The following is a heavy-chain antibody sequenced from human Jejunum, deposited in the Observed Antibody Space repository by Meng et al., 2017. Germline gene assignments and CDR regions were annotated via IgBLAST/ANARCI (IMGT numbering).Heavy chain of an antibody. D-gene: IGHD6-13*01. V-gene: IGHV4-39*07. CDR3: ARDTAGFDS. J-gene: IGHJ5*01. CDR1: DGSISTAGYA. Sequence: QLRWQVSGAGLWRLSEALSLPASVSDGSISTAGYAWGWLRQYPGKGLGWIGSCFSGGATYCNPSLKSRVTISIDTAKNQFSLNMTSVTAADTAVYYCARDTAGFDSWGQGTLVTVSS. CDR2: CFSGGAT.